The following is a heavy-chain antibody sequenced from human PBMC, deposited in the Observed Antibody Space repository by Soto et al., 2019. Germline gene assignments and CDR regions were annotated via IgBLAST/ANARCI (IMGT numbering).Heavy chain of an antibody. CDR2: MNPNSGTT. D-gene: IGHD2-8*01. Sequence: AASVKVSCKASGYTFTTHNIHWVRQATGQGLEWMGWMNPNSGTTGYAQKFQDRITLTRDTSKTTAYMELSSLTFDDTAVYFCVRYGVAAAYWGQGTQVTVSS. V-gene: IGHV1-8*02. J-gene: IGHJ4*01. CDR1: GYTFTTHN. CDR3: VRYGVAAAY.